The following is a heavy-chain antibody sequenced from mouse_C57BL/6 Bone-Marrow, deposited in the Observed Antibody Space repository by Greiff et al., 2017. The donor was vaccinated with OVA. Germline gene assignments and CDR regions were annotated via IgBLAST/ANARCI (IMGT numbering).Heavy chain of an antibody. CDR2: INPNNGGT. Sequence: VQLQQSGPELVKPGASVKIPCKASGYTFTDYNMDWVKQSHGKSLEWIGDINPNNGGTIYNQKFKGKATLTVDKSSSTAYMELRSLTSEDTAVYYCARESVYYGNSVYAMDYWGQGTSVTVSS. D-gene: IGHD2-1*01. CDR1: GYTFTDYN. V-gene: IGHV1-18*01. J-gene: IGHJ4*01. CDR3: ARESVYYGNSVYAMDY.